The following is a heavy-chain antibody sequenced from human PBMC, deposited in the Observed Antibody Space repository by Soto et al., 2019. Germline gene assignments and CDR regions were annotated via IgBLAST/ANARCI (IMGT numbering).Heavy chain of an antibody. J-gene: IGHJ4*02. CDR1: GGSFSGYY. CDR3: ARGASYRQLVY. D-gene: IGHD6-6*01. CDR2: INHSGST. V-gene: IGHV4-34*01. Sequence: SETLSLTCAVYGGSFSGYYWSWIRQPPGKGLEWIGEINHSGSTNYNPSLKSRVTISVDTSKNQFSLKLSSVTAADTAVYYCARGASYRQLVYWGQGTLVTVS.